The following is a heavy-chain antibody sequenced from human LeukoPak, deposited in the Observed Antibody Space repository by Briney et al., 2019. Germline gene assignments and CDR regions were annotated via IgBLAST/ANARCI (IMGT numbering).Heavy chain of an antibody. J-gene: IGHJ4*02. CDR3: ARVLQNSDSSAYYFDY. V-gene: IGHV3-21*01. D-gene: IGHD3-22*01. CDR1: GFTFSSYS. CDR2: ISSSGSYI. Sequence: PGGSLRLSCAASGFTFSSYSLNWVRQAPGKGLEWVSSISSSGSYIYYADSVKGRFTISRDNAKNSLYLQMNSLRAEDTAVYYCARVLQNSDSSAYYFDYWDQGTLVTVSS.